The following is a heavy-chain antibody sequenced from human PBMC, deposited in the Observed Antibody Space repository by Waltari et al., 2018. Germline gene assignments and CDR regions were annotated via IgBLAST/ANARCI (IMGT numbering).Heavy chain of an antibody. J-gene: IGHJ4*02. CDR1: GFKFDDYA. Sequence: EVQLVESGGGLVQPGRSLRLSCAASGFKFDDYAMPWVRQAPGNGPEWFSGISWRSSVNYADSVKGRFTISRDNAMDTLYLQINSLRTEDTALYYCSKDRTQYSGYGLDFWGQGTLVTVSS. CDR2: ISWRSSV. V-gene: IGHV3-9*01. CDR3: SKDRTQYSGYGLDF. D-gene: IGHD5-12*01.